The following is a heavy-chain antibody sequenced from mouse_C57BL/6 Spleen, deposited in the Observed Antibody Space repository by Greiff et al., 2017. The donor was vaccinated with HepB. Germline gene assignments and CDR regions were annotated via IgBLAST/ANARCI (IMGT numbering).Heavy chain of an antibody. Sequence: VQLKQSGPVLVKPGASVKMSCKASGYTFTDYYMNWVKQSHGKSLEWIGVINPYNGGTSYNQKFKGKATLTVDKSSSTAYMELNSLTSEDSAVYYCASYGSSYYWYFDVWGTGTTVTVSS. CDR3: ASYGSSYYWYFDV. D-gene: IGHD1-1*01. CDR1: GYTFTDYY. CDR2: INPYNGGT. V-gene: IGHV1-19*01. J-gene: IGHJ1*03.